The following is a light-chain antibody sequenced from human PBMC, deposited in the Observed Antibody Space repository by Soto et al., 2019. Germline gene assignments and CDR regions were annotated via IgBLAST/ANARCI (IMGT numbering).Light chain of an antibody. Sequence: DIVLTQSPVILSLSPGDSATLSCRASERVATSYFAWYQQRRGQAPTLLIYDTSTRATGVPDRFTGSGSGTEFTLTISSVEPEDFAVYYCQQYGRSPLSTFGQGTQLEI. CDR2: DTS. J-gene: IGKJ2*01. CDR3: QQYGRSPLST. CDR1: ERVATSY. V-gene: IGKV3-20*01.